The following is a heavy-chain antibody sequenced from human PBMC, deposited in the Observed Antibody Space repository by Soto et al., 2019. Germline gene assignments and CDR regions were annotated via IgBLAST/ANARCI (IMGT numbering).Heavy chain of an antibody. CDR3: AKDFKVAGGHYGSLNYYYGMDV. Sequence: GPLRLSGAASVFTFSAFGMHWVRQAPGKGLEWVAIISYDGILKYYADSVKGRFTISRDTSKGALYLQMNSLRPEDTAVYYCAKDFKVAGGHYGSLNYYYGMDVWGQGTTVTVSS. D-gene: IGHD3-10*01. J-gene: IGHJ6*02. CDR2: ISYDGILK. V-gene: IGHV3-30*18. CDR1: VFTFSAFG.